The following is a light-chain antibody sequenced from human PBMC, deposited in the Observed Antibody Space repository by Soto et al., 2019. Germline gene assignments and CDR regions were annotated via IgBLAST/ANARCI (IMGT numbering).Light chain of an antibody. CDR2: ANS. V-gene: IGLV1-40*01. Sequence: QSVLTQPPSVSGAPGQRGTISCTGSSSNIGAGYDVHWYQQLPGTAPKLLMYANSNRPSGVPDRFSGSKSGTSASLAITGLQAEDEADYYCQSYDTSLSVVFGGGTKLTVL. CDR3: QSYDTSLSVV. J-gene: IGLJ2*01. CDR1: SSNIGAGYD.